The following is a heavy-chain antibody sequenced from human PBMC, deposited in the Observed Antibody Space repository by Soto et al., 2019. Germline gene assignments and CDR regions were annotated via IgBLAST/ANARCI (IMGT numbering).Heavy chain of an antibody. CDR3: ARILSVRSLAYCTGDCSYSFGMDG. CDR1: GFSLNTRGLF. J-gene: IGHJ6*04. D-gene: IGHD2-21*02. Sequence: GPTLVNPTPTVTLTCPFSGFSLNTRGLFVTWIRQLTANALESLSLIDWDDDKYYSTSLNTKPTNSKDTSKNQVVLTMTNMDPVDTATYYCARILSVRSLAYCTGDCSYSFGMDGWGKGATVTVSS. V-gene: IGHV2-70*01. CDR2: IDWDDDK.